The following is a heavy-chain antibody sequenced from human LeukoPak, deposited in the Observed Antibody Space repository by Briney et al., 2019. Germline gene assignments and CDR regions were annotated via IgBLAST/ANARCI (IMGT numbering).Heavy chain of an antibody. V-gene: IGHV4-59*01. D-gene: IGHD2-15*01. CDR3: ASAPILGYCSGGSCYPGGYFDY. Sequence: PSETLSLTCTVSGGPISSYYWSWIRQPPGKGLEWIGYIYYSGGTNYNPSLKSRVTISVDTSKNQFSLKLSSVTAADTAVYYCASAPILGYCSGGSCYPGGYFDYWGQGTLVTVSS. J-gene: IGHJ4*02. CDR1: GGPISSYY. CDR2: IYYSGGT.